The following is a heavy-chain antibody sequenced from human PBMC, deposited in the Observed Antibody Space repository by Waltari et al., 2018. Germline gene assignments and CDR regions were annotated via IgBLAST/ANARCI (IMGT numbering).Heavy chain of an antibody. Sequence: QVQLQESGPGLVKPSETLSLTCTVPGGSISSYYWSWIRQPAGKGLEWIGRIYTSGGTNYNPSLKSRVTMSVDTSKNQFSLKLSSVTAADTAVYYCARAYLYSKNDAFDIWGQGTMVTVSS. CDR3: ARAYLYSKNDAFDI. V-gene: IGHV4-4*07. J-gene: IGHJ3*02. D-gene: IGHD6-13*01. CDR1: GGSISSYY. CDR2: IYTSGGT.